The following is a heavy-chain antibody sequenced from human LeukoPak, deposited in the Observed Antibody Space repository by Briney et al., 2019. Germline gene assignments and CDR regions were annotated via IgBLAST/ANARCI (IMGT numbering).Heavy chain of an antibody. Sequence: TGGSLRLSCAASGFTFSSYAMSWVRQAPGKGLEWVSAISGSGGSTYYADSVRGRFTISRDNSKNTLYLQMNSLRAEDTAVYYCASTIEIAAAGTGSFDYWGQGTLVTVSS. J-gene: IGHJ4*02. CDR3: ASTIEIAAAGTGSFDY. D-gene: IGHD6-13*01. CDR2: ISGSGGST. V-gene: IGHV3-23*01. CDR1: GFTFSSYA.